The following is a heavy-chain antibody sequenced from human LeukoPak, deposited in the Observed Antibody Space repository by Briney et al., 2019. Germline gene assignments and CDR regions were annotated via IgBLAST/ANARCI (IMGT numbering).Heavy chain of an antibody. D-gene: IGHD2/OR15-2a*01. CDR2: VSAYKGYT. Sequence: ASVKVSCKTSGYVFNSFGITWLRQAPGQGLEWMGWVSAYKGYTSHAQKFQDRVIMTTDTSTTTAYMELRNLKSDDTAVYYCAREAVSFVTVTNDGYFDFWGQGSLVIVSS. J-gene: IGHJ4*02. V-gene: IGHV1-18*01. CDR3: AREAVSFVTVTNDGYFDF. CDR1: GYVFNSFG.